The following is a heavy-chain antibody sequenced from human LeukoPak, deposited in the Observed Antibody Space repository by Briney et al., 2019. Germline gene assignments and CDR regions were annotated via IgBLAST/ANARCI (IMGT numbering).Heavy chain of an antibody. J-gene: IGHJ4*02. CDR3: AYSGSGSYYFFDY. D-gene: IGHD3-10*01. V-gene: IGHV4-4*07. CDR1: LGSPSSYY. Sequence: SETLSLTCIVSLGSPSSYYWSWIGPPAGKGLEWIGRIYTSGSTNYNPSLKRRVTISVDTSKNQYTLKLSYVTAADTAVNYCAYSGSGSYYFFDYWGQGTLVTVSS. CDR2: IYTSGST.